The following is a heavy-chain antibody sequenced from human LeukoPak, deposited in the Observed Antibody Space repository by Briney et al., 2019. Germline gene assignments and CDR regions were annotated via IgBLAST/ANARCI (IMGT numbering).Heavy chain of an antibody. J-gene: IGHJ6*02. D-gene: IGHD5-12*01. CDR3: ARGLATIRYYYYYGMDV. V-gene: IGHV1-2*02. CDR2: INPNSGGT. CDR1: GYTFTGYY. Sequence: ASVKVSCKASGYTFTGYYMHWVRQAPGQGLEWMGWINPNSGGTNYAQKFQGRVTMTRDTSISTAYMELSRLRSDDTAVYYCARGLATIRYYYYYGMDVWGQGTTVTVSS.